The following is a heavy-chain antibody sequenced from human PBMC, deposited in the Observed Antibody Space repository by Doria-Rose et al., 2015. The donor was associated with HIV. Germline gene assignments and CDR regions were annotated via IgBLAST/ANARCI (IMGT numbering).Heavy chain of an antibody. V-gene: IGHV3-21*03. J-gene: IGHJ4*02. D-gene: IGHD3-22*01. Sequence: SMNWVRQAPGEGLEWVSSISSSSEYIYYVDSVQGRFTISRDNAKNSVYLQMNSLRTEDTAVYYCARDHYDSGGYYRDWGQGTLVTVSS. CDR3: ARDHYDSGGYYRD. CDR2: ISSSSEYI. CDR1: S.